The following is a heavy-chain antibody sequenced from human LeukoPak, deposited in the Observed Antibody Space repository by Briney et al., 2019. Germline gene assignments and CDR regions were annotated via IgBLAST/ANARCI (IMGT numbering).Heavy chain of an antibody. CDR2: IEGDGNRI. CDR3: TRDWRNLGYDY. Sequence: PGGSLRLSCAASGFTLSAYWMHWVRQAPGKGLMWVSRIEGDGNRITYAGSVKGRSTISRDNAKNTLYLQMNSLRAEDTAVYYCTRDWRNLGYDYWGQGTLVTVSS. V-gene: IGHV3-74*01. CDR1: GFTLSAYW. J-gene: IGHJ4*02. D-gene: IGHD5-12*01.